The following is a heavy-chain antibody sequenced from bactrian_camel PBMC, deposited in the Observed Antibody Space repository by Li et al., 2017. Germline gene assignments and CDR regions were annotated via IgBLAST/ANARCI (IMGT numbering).Heavy chain of an antibody. D-gene: IGHD5*01. CDR2: ISGGGVSVST. V-gene: IGHV3S40*01. CDR1: GFTTSNYN. J-gene: IGHJ6*01. Sequence: DVQLVESGGGLVQPGGSLRLSCVASGFTTSNYNIHWVRQAPGKGLEWVSFISGGGVSVSTYYADSVKGRFTVSRDNAKNTLYLQMNSLKPEDTAMYYCAAVTTSLLPHISNLTRLVADFGYWGQGTQVTVS. CDR3: AAVTTSLLPHISNLTRLVADFGY.